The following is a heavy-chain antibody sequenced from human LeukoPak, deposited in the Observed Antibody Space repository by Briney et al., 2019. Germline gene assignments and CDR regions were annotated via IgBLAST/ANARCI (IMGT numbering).Heavy chain of an antibody. J-gene: IGHJ4*02. CDR1: GGSISSGGYY. V-gene: IGHV4-31*03. CDR2: IYYSGST. D-gene: IGHD6-13*01. Sequence: SETLSLTGTVPGGSISSGGYYWSWIRQHPGKGLEWIGYIYYSGSTYYNPSLKSRVTISVDTSKNQFSLKLSSVTAADTAVYYCARVETIAAAGTVDYWGQGTLVTVSS. CDR3: ARVETIAAAGTVDY.